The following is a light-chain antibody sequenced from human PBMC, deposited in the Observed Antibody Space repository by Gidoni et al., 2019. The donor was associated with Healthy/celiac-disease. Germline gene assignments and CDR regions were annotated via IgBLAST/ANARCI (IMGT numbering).Light chain of an antibody. Sequence: SYELTQPSSVSVSPGQTARITCSGDVLAKKYARWFQQQPGQPPVLVIYKASERPSVMPERFSGSSSGTTVTLTISGAQVEDEADYYCYSAADNNPLVFGGGTKLTVL. V-gene: IGLV3-27*01. CDR2: KAS. CDR3: YSAADNNPLV. CDR1: VLAKKY. J-gene: IGLJ3*02.